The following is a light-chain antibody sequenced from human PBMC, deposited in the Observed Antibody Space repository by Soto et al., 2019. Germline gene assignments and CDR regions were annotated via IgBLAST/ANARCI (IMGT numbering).Light chain of an antibody. J-gene: IGKJ5*01. CDR2: AAS. Sequence: EILMTQSPATLSASLGERATITCRASQGIGINLCWYQQKPRKAPKRLIYAASSMESGVPSRFSGSGSGTEFTLTISSLQPEDFATYYCLQHQSFPCTFGQGTRLDIK. CDR3: LQHQSFPCT. V-gene: IGKV1-17*01. CDR1: QGIGIN.